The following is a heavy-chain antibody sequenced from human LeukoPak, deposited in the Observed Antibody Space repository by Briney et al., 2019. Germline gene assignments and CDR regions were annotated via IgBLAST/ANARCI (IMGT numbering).Heavy chain of an antibody. J-gene: IGHJ4*02. CDR2: IYYSGST. D-gene: IGHD3-22*01. Sequence: SETLSLTCTVSGGSISSYYWSWIRQPPGKGLEWIGYIYYSGSTNYNPSLKSRVTISVDTSKNQFSLKLSSVPAADTAVYYCAAGVYYYDSSGYIPGLDYWGQGTLVTVSS. V-gene: IGHV4-59*01. CDR3: AAGVYYYDSSGYIPGLDY. CDR1: GGSISSYY.